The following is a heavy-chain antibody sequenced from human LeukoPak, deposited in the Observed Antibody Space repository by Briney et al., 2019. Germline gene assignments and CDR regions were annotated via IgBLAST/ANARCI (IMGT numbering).Heavy chain of an antibody. CDR2: INPNSGDT. V-gene: IGHV1-2*02. CDR1: GYTFTGYY. J-gene: IGHJ4*02. D-gene: IGHD1-7*01. Sequence: ASVKVSCKASGYTFTGYYMHWVRQAPGQGLEWMGWINPNSGDTNYAQKFQGRVTMTRDTSISTAYMELSRLRSDDTAVYYCARGNYADLVDYWGQGTLVTVSS. CDR3: ARGNYADLVDY.